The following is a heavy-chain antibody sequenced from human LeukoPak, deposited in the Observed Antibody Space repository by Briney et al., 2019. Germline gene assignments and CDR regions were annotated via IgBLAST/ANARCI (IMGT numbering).Heavy chain of an antibody. CDR2: INPSGGST. D-gene: IGHD6-19*01. CDR3: ARDKTGIAVAGKLDY. J-gene: IGHJ4*02. Sequence: ASVKVSCKASGYTFTSYYMHWVRQAPGQGLEWMGIINPSGGSTSYAQKFQGRVTMTTDTSTSTAYMELRSLRSDDTAAYYCARDKTGIAVAGKLDYWGQGTLVTASS. CDR1: GYTFTSYY. V-gene: IGHV1-46*01.